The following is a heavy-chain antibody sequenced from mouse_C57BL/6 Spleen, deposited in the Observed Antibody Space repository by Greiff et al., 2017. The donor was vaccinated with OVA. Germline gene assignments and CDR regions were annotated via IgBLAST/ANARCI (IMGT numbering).Heavy chain of an antibody. CDR3: ASQGFYYAMDY. J-gene: IGHJ4*01. CDR1: GYTFTSYW. Sequence: QVQLQQPGTELVKPGASVKLSCKASGYTFTSYWMHWVKQRPGQGLEWIGNITPSNGGTTYNEKFKSKATLTVDKSSSTSYMQLSSLTSDDSAVYYCASQGFYYAMDYRGQGTSGTVSS. CDR2: ITPSNGGT. V-gene: IGHV1-53*01.